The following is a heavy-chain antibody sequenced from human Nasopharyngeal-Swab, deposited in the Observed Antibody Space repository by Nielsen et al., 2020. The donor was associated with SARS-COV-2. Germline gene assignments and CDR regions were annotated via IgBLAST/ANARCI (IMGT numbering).Heavy chain of an antibody. CDR2: IHTDLNNT. CDR3: AKVRGWRLDAFDF. Sequence: GESLKISCAASGFTFSSYAMSWVRQAPGKGLEWVSVIHTDLNNTYYVDSVKGRFTISRDNSKKTLFLQMNSLRVEDTAVYYCAKVRGWRLDAFDFWGQGTLVTVSS. CDR1: GFTFSSYA. V-gene: IGHV3-23*03. J-gene: IGHJ4*02. D-gene: IGHD6-19*01.